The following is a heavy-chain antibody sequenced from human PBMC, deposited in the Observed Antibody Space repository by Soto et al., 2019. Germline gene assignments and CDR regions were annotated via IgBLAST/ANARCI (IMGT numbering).Heavy chain of an antibody. CDR3: AMYDIWTGYYLDY. CDR2: IYHSGST. J-gene: IGHJ4*02. D-gene: IGHD3-9*01. V-gene: IGHV4-4*02. CDR1: GGSISSSNW. Sequence: QVQLQESGPGLVKPSGTLSLTCAVSGGSISSSNWWSWVRQPPGKGLEWIGEIYHSGSTNYNPSLKSPVAISKDKSKNQLSLKLSTVTAADTAVYYCAMYDIWTGYYLDYWGQGTLVTVSS.